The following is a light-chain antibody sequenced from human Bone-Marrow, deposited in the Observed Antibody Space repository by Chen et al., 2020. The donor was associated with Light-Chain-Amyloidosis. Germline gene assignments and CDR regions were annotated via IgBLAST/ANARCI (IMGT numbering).Light chain of an antibody. CDR1: NIGSAS. V-gene: IGLV3-21*02. CDR3: QVWDRSSDRPV. J-gene: IGLJ3*02. Sequence: SYVLTQPSSVSVAPGQTATIACGGNNIGSASVHWYQQTPGQAPLLVVYDYSDRPSGIPVRLSGSNSGNTATLTISRVEAGDEADYYCQVWDRSSDRPVFGGGTKLTVL. CDR2: DYS.